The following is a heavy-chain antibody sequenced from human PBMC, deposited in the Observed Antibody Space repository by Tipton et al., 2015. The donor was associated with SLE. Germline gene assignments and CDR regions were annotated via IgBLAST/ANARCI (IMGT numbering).Heavy chain of an antibody. J-gene: IGHJ4*02. D-gene: IGHD5-12*01. Sequence: TLSLTCAVYGGSFSGYYWSWIRQPPGKGLEWIGEINHSGSTNYNPPLKSRVTISVGTSKNQFSLKLSSVTAADTAVYYCARGRYSGSAYWGQGTLVTVSS. V-gene: IGHV4-34*01. CDR2: INHSGST. CDR1: GGSFSGYY. CDR3: ARGRYSGSAY.